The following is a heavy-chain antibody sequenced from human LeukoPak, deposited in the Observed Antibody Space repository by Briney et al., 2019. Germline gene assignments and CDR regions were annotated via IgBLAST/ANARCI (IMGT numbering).Heavy chain of an antibody. Sequence: GRSLRLSCAASGFTFDDYAMHWVRQAPGKGLEWVSGISWNSGSIGYADSVKGRFTISRDSAKNSLYLQMNSLRAEDTALYYCAKDIISSGWYGGVGGNAFDIWGQGTMVTVSS. V-gene: IGHV3-9*01. D-gene: IGHD6-19*01. CDR2: ISWNSGSI. J-gene: IGHJ3*02. CDR1: GFTFDDYA. CDR3: AKDIISSGWYGGVGGNAFDI.